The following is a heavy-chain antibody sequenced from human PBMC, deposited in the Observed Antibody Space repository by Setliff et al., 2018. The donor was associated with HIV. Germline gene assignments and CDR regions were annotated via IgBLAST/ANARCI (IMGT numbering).Heavy chain of an antibody. CDR1: GGSISSNNYY. Sequence: PSETLSLTCTVSGGSISSNNYYWGWIRQPPGKGLEWIGSIYYSESTFYNPSLKSRLNISVDTSKNQFSLKLTSVTAADTAVYYCARHWRGSGWSNWFDPWGQGTLVTVSS. D-gene: IGHD6-19*01. V-gene: IGHV4-39*01. J-gene: IGHJ5*02. CDR3: ARHWRGSGWSNWFDP. CDR2: IYYSEST.